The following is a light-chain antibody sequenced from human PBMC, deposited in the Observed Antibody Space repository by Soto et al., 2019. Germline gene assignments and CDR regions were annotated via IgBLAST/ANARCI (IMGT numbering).Light chain of an antibody. CDR1: QSVSNN. CDR2: GAS. J-gene: IGKJ1*01. V-gene: IGKV3-15*01. CDR3: QQYTYWPPWT. Sequence: IVLSHSPATLSFSPGEIATLSCRASQSVSNNLAWYQQKPGQAPRLLIYGASTRATGVPARFSGSGSGTEFTLSISSLQSEDFAVYYCQQYTYWPPWTFGQGTKVDIK.